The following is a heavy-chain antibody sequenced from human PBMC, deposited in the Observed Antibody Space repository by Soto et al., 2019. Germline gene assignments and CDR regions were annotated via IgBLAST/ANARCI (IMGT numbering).Heavy chain of an antibody. Sequence: EVQLVETGGGLIQPGGSLRLSCAASGFTVSSNYMSWVRQAPGTGLAGVSVIYSDGSTYYADSLKGRFNISRENSKNTLYLQMNCLRAEDTAVYYCARDVNYCSGGSCYRRLLDYWGQGTLVTVSS. D-gene: IGHD2-15*01. CDR3: ARDVNYCSGGSCYRRLLDY. J-gene: IGHJ4*02. CDR2: IYSDGST. CDR1: GFTVSSNY. V-gene: IGHV3-53*02.